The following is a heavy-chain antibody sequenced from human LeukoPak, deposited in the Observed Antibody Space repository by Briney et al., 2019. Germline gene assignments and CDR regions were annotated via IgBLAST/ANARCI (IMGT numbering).Heavy chain of an antibody. Sequence: SETLSLTCTVSGGSISSYYWSWIRQPAGKGLEWIGRIYTTGGTNYNPSLKSRVTISVDTSKNQFSLKLGSVTAADTAVYYCARARGDYGGPDYWGRGTLVTVSS. CDR3: ARARGDYGGPDY. V-gene: IGHV4-4*07. CDR2: IYTTGGT. D-gene: IGHD4-23*01. CDR1: GGSISSYY. J-gene: IGHJ4*02.